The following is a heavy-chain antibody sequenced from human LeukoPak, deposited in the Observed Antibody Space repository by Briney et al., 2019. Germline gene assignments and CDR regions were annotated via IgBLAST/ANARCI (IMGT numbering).Heavy chain of an antibody. Sequence: SVKVSCKASGDTGTFSSFAINWLRQAPGQGLEWMGGIFPIFGTANYAQKFQGRVTITADESTSTAYMELSSLRSEDTAVYYCASPRDGYSGGGFDYWGQGTLVTVSS. CDR3: ASPRDGYSGGGFDY. J-gene: IGHJ4*02. D-gene: IGHD5-24*01. CDR2: IFPIFGTA. V-gene: IGHV1-69*13. CDR1: GDTGTFSSFA.